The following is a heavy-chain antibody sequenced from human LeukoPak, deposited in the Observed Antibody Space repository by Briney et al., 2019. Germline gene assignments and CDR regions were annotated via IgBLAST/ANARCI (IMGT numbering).Heavy chain of an antibody. V-gene: IGHV3-30-3*02. CDR3: AKLNYVWYFDF. CDR1: GFTFSSYA. D-gene: IGHD3-16*01. CDR2: ISYDGSNK. Sequence: PGGSLRLSCAASGFTFSSYAMHWVRQAPGKGLEWVAVISYDGSNKYYADSVKGRFTISRDNSKNTLYLQMNSLRAEDTAVYYCAKLNYVWYFDFWGQGTLVTVSS. J-gene: IGHJ4*02.